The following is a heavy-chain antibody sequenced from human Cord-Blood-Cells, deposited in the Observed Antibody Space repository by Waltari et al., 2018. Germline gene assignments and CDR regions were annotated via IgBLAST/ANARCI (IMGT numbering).Heavy chain of an antibody. V-gene: IGHV3-15*01. CDR2: IKSKTDGGTT. Sequence: EVQLVASGGGLVKPGGFLRLSCADPGFTFSTAWMSWARQAPGKGLEWVGRIKSKTDGGTTDYAAPVKGRFTISRDDSKNTLYLQMNSLKTEDTAVYYCTTSYWLYYDFWSGYYAFDIWGQGTMVTVSS. D-gene: IGHD3-3*01. J-gene: IGHJ3*02. CDR3: TTSYWLYYDFWSGYYAFDI. CDR1: GFTFSTAW.